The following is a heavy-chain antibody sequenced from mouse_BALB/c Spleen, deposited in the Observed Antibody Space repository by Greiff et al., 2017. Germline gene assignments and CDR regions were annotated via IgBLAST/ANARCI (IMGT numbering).Heavy chain of an antibody. J-gene: IGHJ4*01. D-gene: IGHD2-4*01. CDR1: GYSFTSYW. CDR2: IYPGNSDT. V-gene: IGHV1-5*01. Sequence: EVQLQESGTVLARPGASVKMSCKASGYSFTSYWMHWVKQRPGQGLEWIGAIYPGNSDTSYNQKFKGKAKLTAVTSASTAYMELSSLTNEDSAVYYCTRDYDYDGSMDYWGQGTSVTVSS. CDR3: TRDYDYDGSMDY.